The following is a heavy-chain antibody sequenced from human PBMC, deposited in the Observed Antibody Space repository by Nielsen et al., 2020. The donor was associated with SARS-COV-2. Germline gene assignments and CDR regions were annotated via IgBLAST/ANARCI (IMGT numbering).Heavy chain of an antibody. Sequence: GGSLRLSCAASGLSVSNNYMTWVRQAPGKGLEWLSIIYRSDNSYYADSVKGRITISRDNSKNTLYLQMNSLTGDDTAVYYCASGSGDSLAFDIWGQGTMVIVSS. CDR1: GLSVSNNY. CDR3: ASGSGDSLAFDI. J-gene: IGHJ3*02. D-gene: IGHD3-10*01. CDR2: IYRSDNS. V-gene: IGHV3-53*01.